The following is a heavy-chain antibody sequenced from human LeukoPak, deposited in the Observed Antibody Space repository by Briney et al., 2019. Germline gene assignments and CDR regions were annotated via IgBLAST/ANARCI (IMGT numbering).Heavy chain of an antibody. CDR3: ARGGNDSRYRPFDH. V-gene: IGHV3-7*01. CDR1: GFTFSTYW. Sequence: GGSLRLSCAASGFTFSTYWMNWVRLAPGKGLEWVASIQQDGSEKDYVDSVKGRFTISRDNAKNSLYLQMNSLGAEDTAVYYCARGGNDSRYRPFDHWGQGTLVSVSS. CDR2: IQQDGSEK. J-gene: IGHJ4*02. D-gene: IGHD1-1*01.